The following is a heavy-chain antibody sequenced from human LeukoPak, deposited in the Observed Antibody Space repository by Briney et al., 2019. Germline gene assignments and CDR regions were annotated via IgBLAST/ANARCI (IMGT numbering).Heavy chain of an antibody. CDR2: ISSSGNTI. J-gene: IGHJ4*02. CDR1: GFTFSSYE. D-gene: IGHD5-18*01. CDR3: AKNAGHSYGLYYFDY. V-gene: IGHV3-48*03. Sequence: GGSLRLSCAASGFTFSSYELNWVRQAPGKGLEWVSYISSSGNTIYYADSVKGRFTISRHNAKNSLYLQMNSLRAGDTAVYYCAKNAGHSYGLYYFDYWGQGTLVTVSS.